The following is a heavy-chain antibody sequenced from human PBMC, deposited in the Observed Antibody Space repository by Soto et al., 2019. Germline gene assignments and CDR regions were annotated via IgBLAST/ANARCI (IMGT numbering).Heavy chain of an antibody. D-gene: IGHD1-26*01. CDR2: IIPIFGTA. J-gene: IGHJ6*02. V-gene: IGHV1-69*13. CDR3: ASVYTPFESGSAQNYYGIDG. Sequence: AVKVSCKSSGGTFSSYAISWVRQAPGQGLEWMGGIIPIFGTANYAQKFQGRVTITADESTSTAYMGLSSLRSEDTAVYYCASVYTPFESGSAQNYYGIDGWGHGTTLTVSS. CDR1: GGTFSSYA.